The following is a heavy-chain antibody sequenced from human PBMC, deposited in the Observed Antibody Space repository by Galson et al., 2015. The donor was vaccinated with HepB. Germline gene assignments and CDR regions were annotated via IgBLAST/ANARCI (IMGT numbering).Heavy chain of an antibody. CDR3: ARSGAYCGGDCYSMWFDA. J-gene: IGHJ5*02. D-gene: IGHD2-21*02. V-gene: IGHV1-2*02. Sequence: SVKVSCKASGYTFTGYYMHWVRQAPGQGLEWMGWINPNSGGTNYVQKFQGRVTKTRDTSISTAYMELSRLRSDDTAVYYCARSGAYCGGDCYSMWFDAWGQGTLVTVSS. CDR2: INPNSGGT. CDR1: GYTFTGYY.